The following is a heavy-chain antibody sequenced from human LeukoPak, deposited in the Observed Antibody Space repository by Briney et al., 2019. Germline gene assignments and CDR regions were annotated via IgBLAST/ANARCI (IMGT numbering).Heavy chain of an antibody. Sequence: SETLSLTCTVSSYSISSGSYYWSWIRQPAGKGLEWIGRIYISGRTTYNPSLKSRVTISADTSKNQFSLKLISVTAADTAVYYCARGYWFYFDYWGQGTLVTVSS. CDR1: SYSISSGSYY. J-gene: IGHJ4*02. V-gene: IGHV4-61*02. CDR3: ARGYWFYFDY. D-gene: IGHD2-8*02. CDR2: IYISGRT.